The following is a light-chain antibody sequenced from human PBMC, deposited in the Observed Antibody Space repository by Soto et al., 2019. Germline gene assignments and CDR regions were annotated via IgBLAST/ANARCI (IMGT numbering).Light chain of an antibody. V-gene: IGKV1-8*01. CDR2: AAS. CDR3: QQYYSYPPT. J-gene: IGKJ1*01. Sequence: AIRMTQSPSSFSASTGVRVTITCRASQGISSYLAWYQQKPGKAPKLLFYAASTLQSGVPSRFSGSGSGTDFTLTISCLQSEDFATYYGQQYYSYPPTFGQGTKVEIK. CDR1: QGISSY.